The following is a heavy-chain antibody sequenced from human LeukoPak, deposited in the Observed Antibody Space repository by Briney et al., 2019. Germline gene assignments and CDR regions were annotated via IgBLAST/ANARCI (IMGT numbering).Heavy chain of an antibody. Sequence: GGSLRLSCAASGFTFSSYGMHWVRQAPGEGLEWVAVIWYDGSNKYYADSVKGRFTVSRDNSKNTLYLQMNSLRAEDTAVYYCARDPGRYDFWSGYYTPYYYYGMDVWGQGTTVTVSS. CDR1: GFTFSSYG. CDR2: IWYDGSNK. V-gene: IGHV3-33*01. D-gene: IGHD3-3*01. CDR3: ARDPGRYDFWSGYYTPYYYYGMDV. J-gene: IGHJ6*02.